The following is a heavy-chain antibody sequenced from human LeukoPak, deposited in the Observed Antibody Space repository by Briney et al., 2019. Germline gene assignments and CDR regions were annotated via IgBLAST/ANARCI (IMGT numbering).Heavy chain of an antibody. V-gene: IGHV3-7*01. J-gene: IGHJ4*02. Sequence: GGSLRLSCAASGFTFSNYEMNWIRQAPGKGLEWVANIKQDGSEKYYVDSVKGRFTISRDNAKNSLYLQMNSLRAEDTAVYYCADPMVRGPIGYWGQGTLVTVSS. CDR3: ADPMVRGPIGY. D-gene: IGHD3-10*01. CDR2: IKQDGSEK. CDR1: GFTFSNYE.